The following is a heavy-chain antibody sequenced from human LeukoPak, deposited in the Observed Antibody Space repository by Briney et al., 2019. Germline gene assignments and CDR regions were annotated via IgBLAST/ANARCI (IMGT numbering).Heavy chain of an antibody. J-gene: IGHJ3*01. CDR3: ATKGGLTPNTLAM. D-gene: IGHD2-15*01. CDR2: MDPNSGDT. CDR1: GYNFTVYY. Sequence: ASVKVSWKGSGYNFTVYYMHWVRQAPGQGLEWMGWMDPNSGDTIYAPKFQGRVSMTRDTSITTAYMELSSLTFDDSAMYYCATKGGLTPNTLAMWGHGTMVTVSS. V-gene: IGHV1-2*02.